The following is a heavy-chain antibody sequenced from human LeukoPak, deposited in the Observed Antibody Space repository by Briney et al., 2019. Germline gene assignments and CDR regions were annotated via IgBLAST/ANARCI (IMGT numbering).Heavy chain of an antibody. Sequence: ASVKVSCKASGYTFTSYYMHWVRQATGQGLEWMGIINPNGGYPSYAQTFQGRVTMTRDTSTSTVYMELSSLRSEDTAVYYCARRSTHGLVGDYWGQGTLVTVSS. CDR2: INPNGGYP. CDR1: GYTFTSYY. V-gene: IGHV1-46*01. J-gene: IGHJ4*02. CDR3: ARRSTHGLVGDY. D-gene: IGHD3-10*01.